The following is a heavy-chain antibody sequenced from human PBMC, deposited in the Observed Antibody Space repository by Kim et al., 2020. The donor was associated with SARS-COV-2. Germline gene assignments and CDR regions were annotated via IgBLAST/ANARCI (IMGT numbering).Heavy chain of an antibody. V-gene: IGHV3-23*01. CDR1: GFTFSSYA. CDR2: ISGSGGST. CDR3: AKDYPERGTELYYFDY. J-gene: IGHJ4*02. D-gene: IGHD1-1*01. Sequence: GGSLRLSCAASGFTFSSYAMSWVRQAPGKGLEWVSAISGSGGSTYYADSVKGRFTISRDNSKNTLYLQMNSLRAEDTAVYYCAKDYPERGTELYYFDYWGQGTLVTVSS.